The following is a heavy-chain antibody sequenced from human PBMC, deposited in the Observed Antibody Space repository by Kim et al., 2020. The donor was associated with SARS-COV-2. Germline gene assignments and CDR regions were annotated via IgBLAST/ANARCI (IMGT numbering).Heavy chain of an antibody. CDR2: INSNGHNA. CDR3: VRENFSPSGLDV. CDR1: GFTFSSYA. Sequence: GGSLRLSCGASGFTFSSYAMHWVRQAPGQGMEYISAINSNGHNAYYADSMKGRFTTSRDNSKSTLYLQMSTLRPEDTAIYYCVRENFSPSGLDVWGRGTTVTVS. V-gene: IGHV3-64D*06. J-gene: IGHJ6*02. D-gene: IGHD1-26*01.